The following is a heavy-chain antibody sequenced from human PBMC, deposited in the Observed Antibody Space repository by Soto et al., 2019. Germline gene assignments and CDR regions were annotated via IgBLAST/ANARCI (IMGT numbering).Heavy chain of an antibody. Sequence: PSETLYLTCSVSGGSISNSSYLWGWVRQPPGKGLQWIGSVSHIGSTNYNPSLKSRLTISVGTSKTQSSLGLDSVTAADTAVYYCSRIAVSGPRTGFDYWGQGILVTAPQ. CDR2: VSHIGST. D-gene: IGHD6-19*01. CDR3: SRIAVSGPRTGFDY. J-gene: IGHJ4*02. V-gene: IGHV4-39*01. CDR1: GGSISNSSYL.